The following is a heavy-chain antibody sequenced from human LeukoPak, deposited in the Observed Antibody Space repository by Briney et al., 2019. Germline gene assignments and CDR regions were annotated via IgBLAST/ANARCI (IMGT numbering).Heavy chain of an antibody. J-gene: IGHJ5*02. CDR2: MHPYNGNK. V-gene: IGHV1-18*01. D-gene: IGHD4-17*01. Sequence: ASVKVSCKASGYTFSSYGISWVRQAPGQGLEWMGWMHPYNGNKKYAQKVQDRVIMTTDTSTSTAYMELTRLRSDDTAVYHCARDYGDYSWFDPWGQGTLVTVYS. CDR1: GYTFSSYG. CDR3: ARDYGDYSWFDP.